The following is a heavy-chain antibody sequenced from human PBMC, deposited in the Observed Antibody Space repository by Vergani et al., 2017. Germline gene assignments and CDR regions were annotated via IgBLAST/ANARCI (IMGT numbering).Heavy chain of an antibody. V-gene: IGHV3-9*01. CDR1: GFTFDDYA. J-gene: IGHJ6*02. CDR2: ISWNSGSI. D-gene: IGHD6-13*01. Sequence: EVQLVESGGSLVQPGRSLRLSCAASGFTFDDYAMHWVRQAPGKGLEWVSGISWNSGSIGYADSVKGRFTISRDNAKNSLYLQMNSLRAEDTALYYCAKDVAAAAPGLYGMDVWGQGTTVTVSS. CDR3: AKDVAAAAPGLYGMDV.